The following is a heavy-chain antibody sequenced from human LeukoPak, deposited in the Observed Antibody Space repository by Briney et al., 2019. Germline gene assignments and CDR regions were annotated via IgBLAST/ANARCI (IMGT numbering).Heavy chain of an antibody. V-gene: IGHV4-39*01. Sequence: SETVSLTCTVSGGSISSSSYYWGWIRQPPGKGLEWIGSIYYSGSTYYNPSLKSRVTISVDTSKNQFSLKLSSVTAADTAVYYCARRYYYDSSGSSAFDIWGQGTMVTVSS. CDR2: IYYSGST. CDR3: ARRYYYDSSGSSAFDI. D-gene: IGHD3-22*01. J-gene: IGHJ3*02. CDR1: GGSISSSSYY.